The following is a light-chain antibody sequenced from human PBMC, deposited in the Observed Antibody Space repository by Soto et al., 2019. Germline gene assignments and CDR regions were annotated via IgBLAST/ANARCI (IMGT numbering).Light chain of an antibody. J-gene: IGLJ1*01. CDR2: EVS. Sequence: QSVLTQPASVSGSPGQSITISCTGTSSDVGGYNYVSWYQQHPGKAPKLMIYEVSNRPSGVSNRFSGSKSGNTASLTISGLQADDEADYYCSSYTSSSTLVFGTRTKVTVL. V-gene: IGLV2-14*01. CDR3: SSYTSSSTLV. CDR1: SSDVGGYNY.